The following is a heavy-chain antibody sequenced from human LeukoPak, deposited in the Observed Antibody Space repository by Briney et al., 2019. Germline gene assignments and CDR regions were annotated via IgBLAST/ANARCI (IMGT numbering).Heavy chain of an antibody. V-gene: IGHV3-74*01. D-gene: IGHD3-16*01. CDR1: GFTFSSYW. CDR3: ARGKDGVWAFDI. CDR2: INGDGSGT. Sequence: GGSLRLSCGASGFTFSSYWMHWVRQAPGMGLVWVSRINGDGSGTTYADSVKGRVTICRDNAKNTLYLQMNSLRAEDAAVYYCARGKDGVWAFDIWGQGTTVTVSS. J-gene: IGHJ3*02.